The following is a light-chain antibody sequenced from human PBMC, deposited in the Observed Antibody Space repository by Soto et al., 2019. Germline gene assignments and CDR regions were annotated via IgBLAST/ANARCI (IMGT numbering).Light chain of an antibody. J-gene: IGKJ1*01. Sequence: ILLTQSPSSLSSSAGDRVTLSCRASQGISSDLAWYHQKPGQAPKLLIYDASSVATGVPSWFSGSGSGTDFTLTISSLEPEDVASYYCQQCNTYSTFGQGTKVEIK. CDR1: QGISSD. V-gene: IGKV1-13*02. CDR2: DAS. CDR3: QQCNTYST.